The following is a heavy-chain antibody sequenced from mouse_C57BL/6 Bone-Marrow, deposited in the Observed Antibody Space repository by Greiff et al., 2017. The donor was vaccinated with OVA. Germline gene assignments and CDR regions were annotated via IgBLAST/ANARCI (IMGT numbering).Heavy chain of an antibody. Sequence: EVQLKESGPELVKPGASVKISCKASGYSFTGYYMNWVKQSPEKSLEWIGEINPSTGGTTYNQKFKAKATLTVDKSSSTAYMQLKSLTSEDSAVYYCARWGLRRDVYFDYWGQGTTLTVSS. J-gene: IGHJ2*01. D-gene: IGHD2-2*01. V-gene: IGHV1-42*01. CDR2: INPSTGGT. CDR3: ARWGLRRDVYFDY. CDR1: GYSFTGYY.